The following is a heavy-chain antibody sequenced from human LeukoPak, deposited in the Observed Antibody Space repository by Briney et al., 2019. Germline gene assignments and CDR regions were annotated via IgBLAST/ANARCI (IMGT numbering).Heavy chain of an antibody. J-gene: IGHJ6*02. CDR1: GGSISSYY. CDR2: IYYSGST. CDR3: ARDGYYYYHGMDV. Sequence: SETLSLTCTVSGGSISSYYWSWIRQPPGKGLEWIGYIYYSGSTNYNPSLKSRVTISVDTSKNQFSLKLSSVTAADTAVYYCARDGYYYYHGMDVWGQGTTVTVSS. V-gene: IGHV4-59*01.